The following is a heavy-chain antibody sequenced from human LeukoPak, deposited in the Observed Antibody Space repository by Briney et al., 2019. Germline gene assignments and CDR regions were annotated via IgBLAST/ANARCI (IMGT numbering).Heavy chain of an antibody. V-gene: IGHV3-48*03. CDR3: ARGGGYDSIDY. CDR2: ISSSGSTI. Sequence: GGSLRLSCAASGFTFSSYEMNWVRQATGKGLEWVSYISSSGSTIYYADSVKGRFTISRDNAKNSLYLQMNSLRAEDTAVYYCARGGGYDSIDYWGQGTLVTVSS. D-gene: IGHD5-12*01. CDR1: GFTFSSYE. J-gene: IGHJ4*02.